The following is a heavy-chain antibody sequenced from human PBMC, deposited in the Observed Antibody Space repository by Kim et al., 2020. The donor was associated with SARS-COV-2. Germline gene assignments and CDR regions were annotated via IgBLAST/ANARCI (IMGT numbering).Heavy chain of an antibody. Sequence: GGSLRLSCAASGFTFNNAWMSWVRQAPGKGLEWVGRIKSKTDGGTTDYAAPVKGRFTISRDDSKNTLYLQMNSLKTEDTAVYYCTTASVVPTTLFYYWGQGTLVTVSS. D-gene: IGHD1-7*01. CDR1: GFTFNNAW. CDR2: IKSKTDGGTT. J-gene: IGHJ4*02. V-gene: IGHV3-15*01. CDR3: TTASVVPTTLFYY.